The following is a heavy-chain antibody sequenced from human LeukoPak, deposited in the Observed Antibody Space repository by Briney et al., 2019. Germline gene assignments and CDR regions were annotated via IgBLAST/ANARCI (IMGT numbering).Heavy chain of an antibody. J-gene: IGHJ6*03. V-gene: IGHV4-39*07. D-gene: IGHD3-10*01. Sequence: SETLSLTCSISDDSINNDRYFWAWIRQPPGKGLEWIASINYSGRTYYNPSLNSRLIISVDTAKRQFSLKLTSVTAADTALYFCAREYSAYYGSGYYSYYMDVWGKGTTVTISS. CDR2: INYSGRT. CDR1: DDSINNDRYF. CDR3: AREYSAYYGSGYYSYYMDV.